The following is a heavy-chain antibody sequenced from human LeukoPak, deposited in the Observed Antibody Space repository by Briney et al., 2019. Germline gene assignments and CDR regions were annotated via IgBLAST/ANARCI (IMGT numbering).Heavy chain of an antibody. CDR1: EFTFSSYS. D-gene: IGHD1-26*01. CDR2: ISNGSGNR. V-gene: IGHV3-48*01. Sequence: GGSLRLSCVASEFTFSSYSMIRVRQAPGKGLEWISYISNGSGNRYYADSVKGRFTISRDNAKNLLYLQMNNLRADDTAVYYCARAAKWEFYHYYMDVWGKGTTVAVSS. J-gene: IGHJ6*03. CDR3: ARAAKWEFYHYYMDV.